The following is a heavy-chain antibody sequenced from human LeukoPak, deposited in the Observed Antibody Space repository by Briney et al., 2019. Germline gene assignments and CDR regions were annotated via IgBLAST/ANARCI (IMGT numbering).Heavy chain of an antibody. CDR3: ARGQYCTSFTCPYYFDY. CDR1: GYTFTTYD. CDR2: MNPNSGNT. Sequence: ASVKVSCKASGYTFTTYDINWVRQATRQGLEWMGWMNPNSGNTGYAQKFQGRVTMTRNTSTSTAYMELSSLRSEDTAVYYCARGQYCTSFTCPYYFDYWGQGTLVTVSP. V-gene: IGHV1-8*01. J-gene: IGHJ4*02. D-gene: IGHD2-8*01.